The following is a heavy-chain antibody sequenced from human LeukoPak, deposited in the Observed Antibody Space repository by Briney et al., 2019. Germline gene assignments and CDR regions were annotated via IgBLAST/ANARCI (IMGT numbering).Heavy chain of an antibody. CDR2: IYTSGST. J-gene: IGHJ4*02. CDR3: ARFRYYYDSSGYLDD. D-gene: IGHD3-22*01. Sequence: SETLSLTCTVSGGSISSYYWSWIRQPAGKGLEWIGRIYTSGSTNYNPSLKSRVTMSVDTSKNQFSLKLSSVPAADTAVYYCARFRYYYDSSGYLDDWGQGTLVTVSS. V-gene: IGHV4-4*07. CDR1: GGSISSYY.